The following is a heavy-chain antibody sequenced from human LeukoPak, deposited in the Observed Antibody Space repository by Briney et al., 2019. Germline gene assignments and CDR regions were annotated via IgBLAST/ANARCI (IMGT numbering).Heavy chain of an antibody. CDR1: DDSISSSTYY. CDR3: ARSGSHLNHFDF. Sequence: SDTLSLTCIISDDSISSSTYYWGWIRQPPGKGLEWIGYIYYSGSTNYNPSLKSRVTISVDTSKNQFSLKLSSVTAADTAVYFCARSGSHLNHFDFWGQGTLVTVSS. J-gene: IGHJ4*02. V-gene: IGHV4-61*05. CDR2: IYYSGST. D-gene: IGHD1-26*01.